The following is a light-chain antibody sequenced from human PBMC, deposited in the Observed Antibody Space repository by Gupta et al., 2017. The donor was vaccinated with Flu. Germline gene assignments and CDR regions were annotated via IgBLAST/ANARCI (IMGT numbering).Light chain of an antibody. CDR1: QSLLHSNGYHD. Sequence: VTPGEPASISCRSGQSLLHSNGYHDVEWYLQKPGQSPQLLIYMGPHRASGVPDRFSGSGSGTDFTLKISGVEGEDVGVYYCMQALQIPPTFGQGTKLEIK. CDR2: MGP. J-gene: IGKJ2*01. V-gene: IGKV2-28*01. CDR3: MQALQIPPT.